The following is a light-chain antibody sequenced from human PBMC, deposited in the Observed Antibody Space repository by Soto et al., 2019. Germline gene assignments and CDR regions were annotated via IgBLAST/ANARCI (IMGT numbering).Light chain of an antibody. CDR3: KQYGSSPRT. V-gene: IGKV3D-15*02. Sequence: EIVMMQSPATLSVSPGARATLSCRASQSVSSNLAWYQQKPGQPPRLLIYGASSRATGITDRFSGSGSGTDFTLKISSMETEDLAVYDCKQYGSSPRTLGNGHKV. CDR2: GAS. CDR1: QSVSSN. J-gene: IGKJ1*01.